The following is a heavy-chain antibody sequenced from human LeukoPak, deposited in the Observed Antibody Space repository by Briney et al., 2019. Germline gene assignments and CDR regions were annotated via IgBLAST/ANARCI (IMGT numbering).Heavy chain of an antibody. CDR2: ISSSSSYI. D-gene: IGHD2-8*01. CDR3: ASRLRRGPRGAFDI. V-gene: IGHV3-21*01. CDR1: GFTFSSYS. J-gene: IGHJ3*02. Sequence: GGSLRLSCAASGFTFSSYSMNWVRQAPGKGLEWVSSISSSSSYIYYADSVKGRFTISRDNAKNSLYLQMNGLRAEDTAVYYCASRLRRGPRGAFDIWGQGTMVTVSS.